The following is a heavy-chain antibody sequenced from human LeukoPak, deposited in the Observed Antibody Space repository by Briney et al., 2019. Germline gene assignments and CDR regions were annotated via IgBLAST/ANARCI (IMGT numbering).Heavy chain of an antibody. D-gene: IGHD3-3*01. Sequence: PGRSLRLSCAASRFTFSSYAMHWVRQAPGKGLEWVAVMSYEETYKNYAEAVKGRFTISRDDSKNTLFLQMSSLRPEDTAVYYCARDFGVIRRSWGQGTLVSVSS. V-gene: IGHV3-30-3*01. J-gene: IGHJ5*02. CDR2: MSYEETYK. CDR3: ARDFGVIRRS. CDR1: RFTFSSYA.